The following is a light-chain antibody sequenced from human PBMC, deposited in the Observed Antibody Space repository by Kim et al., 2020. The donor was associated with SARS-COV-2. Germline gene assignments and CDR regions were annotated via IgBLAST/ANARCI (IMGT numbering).Light chain of an antibody. CDR1: QSISTW. V-gene: IGKV1-5*03. CDR2: KAS. CDR3: QQYENTLSN. Sequence: DIQMTQSPATLSASVGDRVTITCRASQSISTWLAWYQQKPGKAPKLLIYKASSLESGVPSRFSGSGSGTEFTLTINSLQPDDFATYYCQQYENTLSNFGGGTKVEI. J-gene: IGKJ4*01.